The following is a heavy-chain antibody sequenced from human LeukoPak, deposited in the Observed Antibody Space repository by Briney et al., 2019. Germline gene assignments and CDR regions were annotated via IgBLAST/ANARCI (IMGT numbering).Heavy chain of an antibody. CDR2: ISYDGSNK. D-gene: IGHD3-22*01. CDR3: GNDGVVITRSDGFDI. Sequence: GVSLRLSCAASGFTFSSYGIHWVRQAPGKGVEWVAVISYDGSNKYYAYYVKGHFTISRDNSNNTSYLQMHSLRADDTVVYYCGNDGVVITRSDGFDIWGQGTMVTVAS. J-gene: IGHJ3*02. CDR1: GFTFSSYG. V-gene: IGHV3-30*18.